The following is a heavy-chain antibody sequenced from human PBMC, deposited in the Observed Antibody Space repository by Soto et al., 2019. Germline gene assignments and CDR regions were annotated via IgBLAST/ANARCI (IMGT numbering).Heavy chain of an antibody. CDR3: ARLYSSGLGYYYYGMDV. J-gene: IGHJ6*02. CDR1: GGSISSYY. D-gene: IGHD6-19*01. Sequence: PSETLSLTCTVSGGSISSYYWSWIRQPPGKGLEWIGYIYYSGSTNYNPSLKSRVTISVDTSKNQFSLKLSSVTAADTAVYYCARLYSSGLGYYYYGMDVWGQGTTVTVSS. CDR2: IYYSGST. V-gene: IGHV4-59*01.